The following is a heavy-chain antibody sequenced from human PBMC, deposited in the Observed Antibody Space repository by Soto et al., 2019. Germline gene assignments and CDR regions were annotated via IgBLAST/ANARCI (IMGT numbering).Heavy chain of an antibody. Sequence: GGSLRLSCAASGFTFSSYWMSWVRQAPGKGLEWVANIRQDGSEKCYVDSVKGRFTISRDNAKNSLYLQMNSLRAEDTAVYYCARGGALYARSYWGQGTLVTVSS. CDR2: IRQDGSEK. D-gene: IGHD2-8*01. V-gene: IGHV3-7*01. J-gene: IGHJ4*02. CDR3: ARGGALYARSY. CDR1: GFTFSSYW.